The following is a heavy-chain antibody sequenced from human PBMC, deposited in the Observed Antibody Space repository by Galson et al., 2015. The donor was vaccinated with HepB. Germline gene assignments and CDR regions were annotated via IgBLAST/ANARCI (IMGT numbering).Heavy chain of an antibody. J-gene: IGHJ6*02. V-gene: IGHV3-23*01. CDR3: AKGGTTYYYGSGSYYNNFGMDV. CDR2: ISGSGGST. CDR1: GFTFSSYA. D-gene: IGHD3-10*01. Sequence: SLRLSCAASGFTFSSYAMSWVRQAPGKGLEWVSAISGSGGSTYYADSVKGRFTISRDNSKNTLYLQMNSLRAEDTAIYYCAKGGTTYYYGSGSYYNNFGMDVWGQGTTVTVSS.